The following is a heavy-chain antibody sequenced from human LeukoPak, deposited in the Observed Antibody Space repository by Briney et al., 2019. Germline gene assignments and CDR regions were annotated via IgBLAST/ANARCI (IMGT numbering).Heavy chain of an antibody. Sequence: ASVKVSCKASGYTFTSYDINWVRQATGQGLEWMGWMNPNSGNTGYAQKFQGRVTITRNTSISTAYMELSSLRSEDTAVYYCARAPQDSSSPLDYRGQGTLVTVSS. V-gene: IGHV1-8*03. CDR1: GYTFTSYD. D-gene: IGHD6-6*01. J-gene: IGHJ4*02. CDR2: MNPNSGNT. CDR3: ARAPQDSSSPLDY.